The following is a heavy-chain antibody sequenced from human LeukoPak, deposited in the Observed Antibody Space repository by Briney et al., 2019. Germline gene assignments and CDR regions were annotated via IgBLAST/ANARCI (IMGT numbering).Heavy chain of an antibody. CDR1: GFTFSSYE. D-gene: IGHD6-13*01. V-gene: IGHV3-48*03. J-gene: IGHJ6*01. CDR3: ARELKQLVLKNDYYYGIDV. CDR2: ISSSGSTI. Sequence: GGSLRLSCAASGFTFSSYEMNWVREAPGKGVEWVSHISSSGSTIYYADSVKGRFTISRHNAKKSLFLQMNRLRAEDTAVYYCARELKQLVLKNDYYYGIDVWGQGTTVTVSS.